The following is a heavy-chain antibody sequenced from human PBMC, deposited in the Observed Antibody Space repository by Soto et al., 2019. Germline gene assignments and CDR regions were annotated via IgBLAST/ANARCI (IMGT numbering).Heavy chain of an antibody. CDR3: ARVVDTAMASFDY. V-gene: IGHV1-18*01. CDR1: GYTFTSYA. D-gene: IGHD5-18*01. CDR2: IRGYNGDT. Sequence: QVHLVQSGAEVKKPGASVKVSCKASGYTFTSYATSWVRQAPGQGLEWMGWIRGYNGDTKYAQKLQGRVTMTTDTSTGTAYMELRSLRSDDTAVYYCARVVDTAMASFDYWGQGTLVTVSS. J-gene: IGHJ4*02.